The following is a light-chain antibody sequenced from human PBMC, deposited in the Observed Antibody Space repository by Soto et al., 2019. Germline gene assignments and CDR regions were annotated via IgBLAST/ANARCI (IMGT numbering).Light chain of an antibody. CDR3: STFAPTRTGG. V-gene: IGLV2-8*01. CDR1: SSDVGAYNY. Sequence: QSALTQPPSASGSPGQSVTISCTGTSSDVGAYNYVSWYQQHAGKAPKLVIYEVTKRPSGVPDRLSGSKSANTASLTVSGLRAEDGANFYWSTFAPTRTGGFGGGTKRPV. J-gene: IGLJ3*02. CDR2: EVT.